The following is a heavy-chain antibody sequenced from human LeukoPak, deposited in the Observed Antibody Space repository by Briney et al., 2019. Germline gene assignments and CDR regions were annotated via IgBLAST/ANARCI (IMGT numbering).Heavy chain of an antibody. CDR3: AREGWCSSSCIYGMDV. CDR2: IYNSGST. V-gene: IGHV4-31*03. Sequence: SETLSLTCTVSGGSISSGGYYWSWIRQHPGKGLEWIGYIYNSGSTYYNPSLKSRVTISVDTSKNQFSLKLSSVTAADTAVYYCAREGWCSSSCIYGMDVWGQGTTVTVSS. D-gene: IGHD2-2*01. J-gene: IGHJ6*02. CDR1: GGSISSGGYY.